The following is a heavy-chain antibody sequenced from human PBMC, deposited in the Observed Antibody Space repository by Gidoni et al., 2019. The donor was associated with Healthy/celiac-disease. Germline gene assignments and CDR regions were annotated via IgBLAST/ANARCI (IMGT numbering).Heavy chain of an antibody. CDR2: ISYDGSNK. CDR3: AKGLATVAFDI. V-gene: IGHV3-30*18. CDR1: GFTFSSYG. J-gene: IGHJ3*02. Sequence: QVQLVESGGGVVQPGRSLRLSCAASGFTFSSYGMHWVRQAPGKGLEWVAVISYDGSNKYYADSVKGRFTISRDNSKNTLYLQMNSLRAEDTAVYYCAKGLATVAFDIWGQGTMVTVSS. D-gene: IGHD5-12*01.